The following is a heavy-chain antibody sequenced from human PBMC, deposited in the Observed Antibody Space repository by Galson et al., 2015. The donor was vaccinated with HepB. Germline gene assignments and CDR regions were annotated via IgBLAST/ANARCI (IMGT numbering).Heavy chain of an antibody. CDR1: GFTFSSDS. CDR3: ARDWANYYDSSGYYRKFDY. V-gene: IGHV3-48*02. J-gene: IGHJ4*02. CDR2: ISGSSSTR. D-gene: IGHD3-22*01. Sequence: SLRLSCAASGFTFSSDSMNWVRQAPGKGLEWVSYISGSSSTRYYADSVKGRFTISRDNAKISLYLQMNSLRDEDTAVYYCARDWANYYDSSGYYRKFDYWGQGTLVTVCS.